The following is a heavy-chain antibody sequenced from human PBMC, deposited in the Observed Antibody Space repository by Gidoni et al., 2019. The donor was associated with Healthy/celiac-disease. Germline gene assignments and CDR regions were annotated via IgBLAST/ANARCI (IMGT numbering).Heavy chain of an antibody. CDR1: GGTFSRDS. V-gene: IGHV1-69*04. CDR3: ARGPTVTNHLDI. Sequence: QVQLVQSGGGGEKTGSSVEVSCKASGGTFSRDSISWVRQAPGQGLEWMGMIITSLGIANYAQKFQGRVTITADKSTSTAYMELSSLRSEDTAVYYCARGPTVTNHLDIWGQGTMVTVSS. CDR2: IITSLGIA. D-gene: IGHD4-17*01. J-gene: IGHJ3*02.